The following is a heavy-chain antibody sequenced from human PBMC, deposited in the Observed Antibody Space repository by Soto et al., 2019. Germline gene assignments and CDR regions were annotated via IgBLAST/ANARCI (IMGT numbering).Heavy chain of an antibody. CDR2: INHSGST. Sequence: SATLSLTCAVYGGSFSGYYWSWLRQPPGKGPEWIGEINHSGSTKYNPSLESRVTISVDTSKNQFPLKLNSVSAADTAVYYCARTGGMDVWSQGATVTVSS. CDR3: ARTGGMDV. V-gene: IGHV4-34*01. J-gene: IGHJ6*02. CDR1: GGSFSGYY.